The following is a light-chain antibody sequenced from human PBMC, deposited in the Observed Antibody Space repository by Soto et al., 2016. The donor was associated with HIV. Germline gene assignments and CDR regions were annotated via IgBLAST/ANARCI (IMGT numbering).Light chain of an antibody. J-gene: IGLJ7*01. Sequence: SYELTQPPSVSVAPGETATITCGGDNIGGISVHWYQQKAGQAPVLVLYDDDDRPSGIPERFSGSNFGNAATLTVSRVEAGDEADYYCQVWDRSSDQAVFGGGTQLTVL. CDR2: DDD. CDR3: QVWDRSSDQAV. CDR1: NIGGIS. V-gene: IGLV3-21*02.